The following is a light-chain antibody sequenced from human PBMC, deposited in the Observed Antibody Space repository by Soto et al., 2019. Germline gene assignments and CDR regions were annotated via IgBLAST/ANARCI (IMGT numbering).Light chain of an antibody. CDR1: SSDVGSYTR. CDR2: EVS. V-gene: IGLV2-18*02. J-gene: IGLJ1*01. CDR3: SSYTIYSTYV. Sequence: QSALTQPPSVSGSPGQSVTISCTGTSSDVGSYTRVSWYQQPPGTAPKLMIYEVSNRPSGVPDRFSGSKSGNTASLTISGLQAEDEADYYCSSYTIYSTYVFGTGTKVTVL.